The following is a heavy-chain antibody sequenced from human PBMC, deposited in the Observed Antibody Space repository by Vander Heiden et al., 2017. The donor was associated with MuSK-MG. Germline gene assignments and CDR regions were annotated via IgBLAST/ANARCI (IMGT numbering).Heavy chain of an antibody. V-gene: IGHV4-39*01. D-gene: IGHD3-10*01. CDR3: ARHASWFNY. CDR2: ISVIGST. CDR1: GGFISTSNHY. J-gene: IGHJ4*02. Sequence: QLQLQESGPGLVQPFETLSPNCAVSGGFISTSNHYWGWIRQTPGKGLEWIGSISVIGSTYYSPSLKGRVTLSLDASKNHFSMKLDSMTAADTAIYYCARHASWFNYWGQGTLVTVSS.